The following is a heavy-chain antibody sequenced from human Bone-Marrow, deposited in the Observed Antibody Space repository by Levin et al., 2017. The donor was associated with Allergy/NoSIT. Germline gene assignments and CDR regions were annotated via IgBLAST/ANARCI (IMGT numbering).Heavy chain of an antibody. J-gene: IGHJ4*02. CDR2: IYYSGST. Sequence: SETLSLTCTVSGVSITSGDYYWSWIRQPPGKGLEWIGYIYYSGSTYYNPSLKSRVTISVDTSKNHFSLKLSSVTAADTAVYYCARLAQSGYDDFYYFDYWGQGTLVTVSS. CDR1: GVSITSGDYY. V-gene: IGHV4-30-4*01. CDR3: ARLAQSGYDDFYYFDY. D-gene: IGHD5-12*01.